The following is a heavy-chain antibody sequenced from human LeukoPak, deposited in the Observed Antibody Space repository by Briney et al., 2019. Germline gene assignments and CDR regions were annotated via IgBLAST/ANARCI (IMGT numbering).Heavy chain of an antibody. Sequence: GGSLRLSCAASRFSFSTYAMNWVRQAPGKGLEWVSAISGDGRTTYYADSVKGRFTISRDNSKNTLYLQMSSLRAEDSALYYCSRGRPPYNVAAADSWGQGTLVTVSS. CDR2: ISGDGRTT. J-gene: IGHJ4*02. V-gene: IGHV3-23*01. D-gene: IGHD3-10*02. CDR1: RFSFSTYA. CDR3: SRGRPPYNVAAADS.